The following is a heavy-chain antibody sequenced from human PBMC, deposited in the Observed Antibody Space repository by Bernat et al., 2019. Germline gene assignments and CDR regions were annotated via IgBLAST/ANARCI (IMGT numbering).Heavy chain of an antibody. V-gene: IGHV3-30*18. J-gene: IGHJ6*02. CDR2: ISYDGSNK. D-gene: IGHD3-16*01. CDR3: AKDLGLPNGGGVGSMDV. Sequence: QVQLVESGGGVVQPGRSLRLSCAASGFTFSSYGMHWVRQAPGKGLEGVAVISYDGSNKYYADSVKGRFTISRDNSKNTLYLQMNSLGAEDTAVYYCAKDLGLPNGGGVGSMDVWDQGTTVTVSS. CDR1: GFTFSSYG.